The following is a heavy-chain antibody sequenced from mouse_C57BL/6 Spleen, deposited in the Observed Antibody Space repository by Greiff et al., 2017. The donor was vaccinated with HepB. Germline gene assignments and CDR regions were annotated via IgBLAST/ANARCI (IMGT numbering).Heavy chain of an antibody. D-gene: IGHD1-1*01. CDR2: IRSKSNNYAT. CDR1: GFSFNTYA. J-gene: IGHJ4*01. V-gene: IGHV10-1*01. Sequence: EVQLVESGGGLVQPQGSLTLSCAASGFSFNTYAMHWVRQAPGTGLEWVARIRSKSNNYATYYADSVKDRFNISRDDSESMLYLQMNNLKTEDTAIYYCVRLSYGSMDYWGQGTSVTVSS. CDR3: VRLSYGSMDY.